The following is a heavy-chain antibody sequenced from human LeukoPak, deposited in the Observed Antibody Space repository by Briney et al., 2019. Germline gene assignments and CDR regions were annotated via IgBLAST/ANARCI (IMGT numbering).Heavy chain of an antibody. CDR1: GYTFTGYY. CDR2: INPNSGGT. CDR3: ATNWGCGDWYFDL. Sequence: ASVKVSCTASGYTFTGYYMHWVRQAPGQGLEWMGWINPNSGGTNYAQKFQGRVTMTRDTSISTAYMELSRLRSDDTAVYYCATNWGCGDWYFDLWGRGTLVTVSS. D-gene: IGHD7-27*01. J-gene: IGHJ2*01. V-gene: IGHV1-2*02.